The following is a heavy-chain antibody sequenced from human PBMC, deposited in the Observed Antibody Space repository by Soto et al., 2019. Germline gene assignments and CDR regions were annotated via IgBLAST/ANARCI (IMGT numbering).Heavy chain of an antibody. CDR1: GGSISDYY. CDR2: IYYTGST. D-gene: IGHD5-12*01. Sequence: SETLSPTCTVSGGSISDYYWSWIRQPPGKGLEWVGYIYYTGSTTYNPSLKSRLTLSVDTSKNQFSLKLRSVSAADTAVYYCARLGRWLQALDSWGQGTLVTVSS. V-gene: IGHV4-59*08. CDR3: ARLGRWLQALDS. J-gene: IGHJ4*02.